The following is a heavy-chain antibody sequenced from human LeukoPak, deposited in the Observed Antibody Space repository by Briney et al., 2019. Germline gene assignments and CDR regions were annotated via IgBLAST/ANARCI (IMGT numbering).Heavy chain of an antibody. J-gene: IGHJ6*02. CDR2: INPNSGGT. D-gene: IGHD3-16*01. CDR3: ARPLGVPTIGDYYYGMDV. Sequence: ASVKVSCKASGYTFTGYYMHWVRQAPGQRLEWMGWINPNSGGTNYAQKFQGRVTMTRDTSISTAYMELSRLRSDDTAVYYCARPLGVPTIGDYYYGMDVWGQGTTVTVSS. V-gene: IGHV1-2*02. CDR1: GYTFTGYY.